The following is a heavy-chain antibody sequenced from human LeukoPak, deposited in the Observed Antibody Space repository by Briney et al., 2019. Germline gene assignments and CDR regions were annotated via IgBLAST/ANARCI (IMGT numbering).Heavy chain of an antibody. CDR2: IYYSGST. V-gene: IGHV4-59*01. D-gene: IGHD3-10*01. CDR3: AGGLDFMAPGT. J-gene: IGHJ5*02. Sequence: NPSETLSLTCTVSGGSISSYYWSWIRQPPGRGLEWIGYIYYSGSTNYNPSLKSRVTISVDTSKNQFSLKLSSVTAADTAVYYCAGGLDFMAPGTWGQGTLVTVSS. CDR1: GGSISSYY.